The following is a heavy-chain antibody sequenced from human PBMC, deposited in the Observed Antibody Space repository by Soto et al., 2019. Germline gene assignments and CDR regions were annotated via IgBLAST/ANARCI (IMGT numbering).Heavy chain of an antibody. J-gene: IGHJ4*02. CDR3: ARDPDILTTPDFDY. V-gene: IGHV1-3*01. CDR2: INGGNGDT. D-gene: IGHD5-12*01. CDR1: GYTFSSFD. Sequence: QVQLVQSGAEVKKPGASVKISCKASGYTFSSFDMHWVRQAPGQRLEWMGWINGGNGDTKYSQRFQGRVTITRDTSATTAYMELSGLRSEDTAVYYCARDPDILTTPDFDYWGQGTLVTVSS.